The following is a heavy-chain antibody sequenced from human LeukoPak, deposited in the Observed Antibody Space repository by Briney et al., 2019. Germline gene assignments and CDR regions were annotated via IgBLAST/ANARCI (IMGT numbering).Heavy chain of an antibody. D-gene: IGHD4-17*01. J-gene: IGHJ5*02. V-gene: IGHV4-39*01. CDR1: GGSISSSSYY. CDR3: ARHEGDFYGDYELNWFGP. Sequence: SETLSLTCTVSGGSISSSSYYWGWIRQPPGKGLEWIGSIYYSGSTYYNPSLKSRVTISVDTSKNQFSLKLSSVTAADTAVYYCARHEGDFYGDYELNWFGPWGQGTLVTVSS. CDR2: IYYSGST.